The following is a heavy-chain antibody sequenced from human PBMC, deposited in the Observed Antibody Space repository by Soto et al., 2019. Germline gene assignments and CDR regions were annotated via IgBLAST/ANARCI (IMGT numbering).Heavy chain of an antibody. CDR3: AKDADYDFWSGYRFDF. D-gene: IGHD3-3*01. CDR2: ISGGGGST. V-gene: IGHV3-23*01. CDR1: GFTFSNYA. Sequence: EVQLLESGGGLVQPGGSLRLSCAASGFTFSNYAMNWVRQAPGKGLECVSAISGGGGSTYYADSVKGRFSISRDNSKNTLYLQMNSLRAEDTAVYYCAKDADYDFWSGYRFDFWGQGILVTVSS. J-gene: IGHJ4*02.